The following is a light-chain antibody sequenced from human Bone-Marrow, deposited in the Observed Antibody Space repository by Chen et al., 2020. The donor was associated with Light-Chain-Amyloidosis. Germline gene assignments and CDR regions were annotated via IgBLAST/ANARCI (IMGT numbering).Light chain of an antibody. J-gene: IGLJ1*01. V-gene: IGLV2-14*01. CDR1: SSDVGGDNH. CDR2: EVT. Sequence: QSALTHPVPVSGSPGPSLSFSCTGTSSDVGGDNHVSWYQQHPDKAPKLMIYEVTNRPSWVPDRFSGSKSDNTASLTISGLQTEDEADYFCSSYTITNTLVFGSGTRVTVL. CDR3: SSYTITNTLV.